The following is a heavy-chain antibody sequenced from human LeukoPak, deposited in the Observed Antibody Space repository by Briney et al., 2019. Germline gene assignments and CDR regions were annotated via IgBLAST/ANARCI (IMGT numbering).Heavy chain of an antibody. CDR1: GFTFSSYT. V-gene: IGHV3-21*01. Sequence: GGSLRLSCAASGFTFSSYTMNWVRQAPGKGLEWVSSFSSSSTYIYYADSVKDRFTISRDNAKNSLYLQMNSLRAEDTAVYYCARSSSRYCSGGSCYSGVLGYFDYWGQGTLVTVSS. D-gene: IGHD2-15*01. CDR3: ARSSSRYCSGGSCYSGVLGYFDY. CDR2: FSSSSTYI. J-gene: IGHJ4*02.